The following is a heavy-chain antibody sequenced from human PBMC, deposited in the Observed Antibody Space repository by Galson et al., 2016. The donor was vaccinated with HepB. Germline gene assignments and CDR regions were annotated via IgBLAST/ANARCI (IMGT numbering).Heavy chain of an antibody. D-gene: IGHD3-22*01. J-gene: IGHJ4*02. V-gene: IGHV4-31*03. CDR2: IYYGGTT. Sequence: TLSLTCTVSGDSISTSAYYWSWTRQHPGKGLEWIGYIYYGGTTYYNPSLKSRLIISVDTSKNQFSLELSSVTAADTAVYYCVRGDTSGSPGRDYWGQGTLVTVSS. CDR1: GDSISTSAYY. CDR3: VRGDTSGSPGRDY.